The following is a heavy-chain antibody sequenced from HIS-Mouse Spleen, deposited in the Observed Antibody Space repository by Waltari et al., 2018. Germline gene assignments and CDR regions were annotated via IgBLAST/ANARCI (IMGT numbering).Heavy chain of an antibody. CDR2: IYYSGST. J-gene: IGHJ2*01. CDR3: AREIPYSSSWYDWYFDL. D-gene: IGHD6-13*01. V-gene: IGHV4-39*07. CDR1: GGSISSSSYY. Sequence: QLQLQESGPGLVKPSETLSLTCTVSGGSISSSSYYWGWIRQPPGKGLEWIGGIYYSGSTYDNPSLKSRVTISVDTSKNQFSLKLSFVTAADTAVYYCAREIPYSSSWYDWYFDLWGRGTLVTVSS.